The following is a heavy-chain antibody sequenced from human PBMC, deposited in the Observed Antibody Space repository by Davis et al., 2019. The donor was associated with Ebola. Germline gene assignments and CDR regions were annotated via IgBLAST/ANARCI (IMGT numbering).Heavy chain of an antibody. CDR2: ISGDDAHI. CDR3: AYLGTFDY. D-gene: IGHD7-27*01. J-gene: IGHJ4*02. Sequence: GKSLKISCAASGFTFNIYNMNWVRQAPGKGLEWVAAISGDDAHINYVDSVKGRFIISRDNAKSSLYLQINNLRAEDTAVYYCAYLGTFDYWGQGTLVTVSS. V-gene: IGHV3-21*01. CDR1: GFTFNIYN.